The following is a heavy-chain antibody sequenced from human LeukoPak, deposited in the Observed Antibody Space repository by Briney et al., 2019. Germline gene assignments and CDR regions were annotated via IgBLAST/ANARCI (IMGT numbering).Heavy chain of an antibody. J-gene: IGHJ4*02. Sequence: GGSLRLSCAASGFTFSSYAIHWVRQAPGKGLEWVAVISYDGSNKYYADSVKGRFTISRDNSKNTLYLQMNSLRAEDTAVYYCATGGYGRAYFDHWGQGTLVTVSS. CDR1: GFTFSSYA. CDR2: ISYDGSNK. CDR3: ATGGYGRAYFDH. D-gene: IGHD5-12*01. V-gene: IGHV3-30*04.